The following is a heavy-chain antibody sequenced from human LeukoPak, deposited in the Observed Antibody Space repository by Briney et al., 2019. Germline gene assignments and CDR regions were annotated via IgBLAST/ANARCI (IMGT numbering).Heavy chain of an antibody. CDR3: AKRRSGSPYCFDY. CDR1: GLTFSSYA. D-gene: IGHD3-10*01. J-gene: IGHJ4*01. Sequence: GGSQRLSCADSGLTFSSYAMSWVRQAPGKGLEWVSAISGSGGSTNYADSVKGRFTISRDNSKNTLFLQMNSLRAEDTAVYYCAKRRSGSPYCFDYWGQGTLVTVSS. V-gene: IGHV3-23*01. CDR2: ISGSGGST.